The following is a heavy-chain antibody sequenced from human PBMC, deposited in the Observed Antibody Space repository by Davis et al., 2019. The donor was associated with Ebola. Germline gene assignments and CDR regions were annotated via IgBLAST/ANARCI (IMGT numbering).Heavy chain of an antibody. CDR1: GFSFRRSW. D-gene: IGHD3-3*01. V-gene: IGHV3-7*01. J-gene: IGHJ4*02. CDR2: IKEDGSEK. Sequence: PGGSLRLSCVVSGFSFRRSWMNWVRQAPGQGLEWVASIKEDGSEKYHVHSVEGRFTISRDNAKNSLYLQMNSLRADDTAVYYCANLEWVNPDYWGQGTLVSVSS. CDR3: ANLEWVNPDY.